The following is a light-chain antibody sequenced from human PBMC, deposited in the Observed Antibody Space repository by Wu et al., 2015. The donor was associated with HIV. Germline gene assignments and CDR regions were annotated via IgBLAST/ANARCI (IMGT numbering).Light chain of an antibody. CDR3: QQHPTVGPLIT. CDR2: DAS. J-gene: IGKJ5*01. Sequence: EIVLTQSPATLSLSPGERATLSCRANQSVSNYLAWYQQKPGQAPRLLIYDASTRATGIPAGFSGSGSRTDFTLTISSLEPEDFAVYYCQQHPTVGPLITFGQGTRLEIK. V-gene: IGKV3-11*01. CDR1: QSVSNY.